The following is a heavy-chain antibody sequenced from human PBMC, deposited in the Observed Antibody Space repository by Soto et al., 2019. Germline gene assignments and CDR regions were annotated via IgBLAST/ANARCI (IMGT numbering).Heavy chain of an antibody. CDR2: ISGSGGST. D-gene: IGHD2-2*01. Sequence: GGSLRLSCAASGFTFSSYAMSWVRQAPGKGLEWVSAISGSGGSTYYADSVKGRFTISRDNSKNTLYLQMNSLRAEDTAVYYCAKXAVVVPAAIRSGYYFDYWGQGTLVTVSS. J-gene: IGHJ4*02. CDR3: AKXAVVVPAAIRSGYYFDY. CDR1: GFTFSSYA. V-gene: IGHV3-23*01.